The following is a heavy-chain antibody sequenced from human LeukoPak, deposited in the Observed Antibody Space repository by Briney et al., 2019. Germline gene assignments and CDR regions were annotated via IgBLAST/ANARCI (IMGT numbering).Heavy chain of an antibody. V-gene: IGHV4-59*01. D-gene: IGHD4-17*01. J-gene: IGHJ1*01. CDR2: IHYSGST. Sequence: SETLSLTCTVSGGSISRDYWSWIRQPPGKGLEWIGYIHYSGSTNYNPSLKSRVTISEDTSKNQFSLKLSSVTAADTAVYYCASMTTVTHGAEYFQHWGQGTLVTVSS. CDR1: GGSISRDY. CDR3: ASMTTVTHGAEYFQH.